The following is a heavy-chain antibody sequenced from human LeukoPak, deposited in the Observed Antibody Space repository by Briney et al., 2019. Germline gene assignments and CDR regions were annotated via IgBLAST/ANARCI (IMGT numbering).Heavy chain of an antibody. CDR2: IYSGGST. J-gene: IGHJ5*02. D-gene: IGHD5-24*01. CDR3: ASKLWLDP. CDR1: GFTFSSYA. Sequence: GGSLRLSCAASGFTFSSYAMSWVRQAPGKGLEWVSVIYSGGSTYYADSVKGRFTISRHNSKNTLYLQMNSLRAEDTAVYYCASKLWLDPWGQGTLVTVSS. V-gene: IGHV3-53*04.